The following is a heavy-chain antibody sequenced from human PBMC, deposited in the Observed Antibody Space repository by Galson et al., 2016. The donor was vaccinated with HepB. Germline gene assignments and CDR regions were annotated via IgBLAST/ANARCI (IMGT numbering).Heavy chain of an antibody. J-gene: IGHJ4*02. CDR3: AIARYSSGDYYTY. V-gene: IGHV3-15*01. Sequence: SLRLSCAASGFTFTYAWMSWVRQAPGKGLEWVGRIKRITDGGTTDYAAPVKGRFSISRDGPQKRLYLHMNSLKTEDSAVYYWAIARYSSGDYYTYWGQGTLVTVSS. CDR1: GFTFTYAW. CDR2: IKRITDGGTT. D-gene: IGHD3-10*01.